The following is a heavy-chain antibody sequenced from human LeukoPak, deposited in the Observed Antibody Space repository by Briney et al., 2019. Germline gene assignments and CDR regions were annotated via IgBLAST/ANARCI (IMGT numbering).Heavy chain of an antibody. V-gene: IGHV4-30-4*01. CDR3: ARSMVRGVLRYYFDY. CDR1: GGSISSGDYY. CDR2: IYYSGST. D-gene: IGHD3-10*01. Sequence: SETLSLTCTVSGGSISSGDYYWSWIRPPPGKAPEWIGYIYYSGSTYYNPALQSRVTISVDTSNNQFSLKLSSVTAADTAVYYCARSMVRGVLRYYFDYWGQGTLVTVSS. J-gene: IGHJ4*02.